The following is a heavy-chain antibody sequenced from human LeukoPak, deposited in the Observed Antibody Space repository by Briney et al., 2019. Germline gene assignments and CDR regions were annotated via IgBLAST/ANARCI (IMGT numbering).Heavy chain of an antibody. V-gene: IGHV4-39*07. Sequence: SETLSLTCTVAGGSITSGSYYWGWLRHPPGKGREWIGEINHRGSTNYNPSLTSRVTISVDTPKNQVSLKLSSVTAADTAVYYCARGGRDGYRADYWGQGTLVTVSS. J-gene: IGHJ4*02. CDR2: INHRGST. D-gene: IGHD5-24*01. CDR1: GGSITSGSYY. CDR3: ARGGRDGYRADY.